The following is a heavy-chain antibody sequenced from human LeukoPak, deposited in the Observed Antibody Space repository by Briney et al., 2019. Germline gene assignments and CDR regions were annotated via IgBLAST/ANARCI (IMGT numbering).Heavy chain of an antibody. CDR1: GYTFTSYY. CDR2: INPSGGST. V-gene: IGHV1-46*01. J-gene: IGHJ6*02. D-gene: IGHD3-16*02. CDR3: AVPYDYVWGSYRYTYYYYGMDV. Sequence: ASVKVSCEASGYTFTSYYMHWVRQAPGQGLEWMGIINPSGGSTSYAQGFQGRVTMTRDTSTSTVYMELSSLRSEDTAVYYCAVPYDYVWGSYRYTYYYYGMDVWGQGTTVTVSS.